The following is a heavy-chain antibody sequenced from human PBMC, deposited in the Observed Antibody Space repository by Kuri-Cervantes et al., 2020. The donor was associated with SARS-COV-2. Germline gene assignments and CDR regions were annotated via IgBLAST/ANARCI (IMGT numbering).Heavy chain of an antibody. J-gene: IGHJ3*02. Sequence: GSLRLSCTVSGGSISSSSYYWGWIRQPPGKGLEWIGSIYYSGSTYYNPSLKSRVTISVDTSKNQFSLKLSSVTAADTAVYYCARRLEYANAFDIRGQGTMVTVSS. D-gene: IGHD2-2*01. CDR2: IYYSGST. CDR3: ARRLEYANAFDI. V-gene: IGHV4-39*01. CDR1: GGSISSSSYY.